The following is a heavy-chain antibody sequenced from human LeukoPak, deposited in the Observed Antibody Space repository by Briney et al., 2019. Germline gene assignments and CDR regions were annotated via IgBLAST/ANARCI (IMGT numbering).Heavy chain of an antibody. CDR1: GYSFTNYT. CDR2: INPNTANP. J-gene: IGHJ4*02. CDR3: ARPYCSGTTCHSYFDH. V-gene: IGHV7-4-1*02. D-gene: IGHD2-15*01. Sequence: ASVKVSCKTSGYSFTNYTMNWVRQAPGQGLEWMGWINPNTANPTYAQGLTGRFVFSVDTSVSTAYLQISRLKAEDTAVYYCARPYCSGTTCHSYFDHWGQGALVTVSS.